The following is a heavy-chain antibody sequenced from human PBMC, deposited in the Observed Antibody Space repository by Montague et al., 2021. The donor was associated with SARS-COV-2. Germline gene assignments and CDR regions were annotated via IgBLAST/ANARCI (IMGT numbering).Heavy chain of an antibody. Sequence: SLRLSCAASGFAFGDHGMSWVRQVPGKGLEWVSGINWKGELTSYADSVKGRFTISRDNAKNSLYLKMSSLRAEDTALDYCARVAGYSSNWSYYFDYWGQGTLVTVSS. CDR1: GFAFGDHG. CDR2: INWKGELT. CDR3: ARVAGYSSNWSYYFDY. J-gene: IGHJ4*02. D-gene: IGHD6-13*01. V-gene: IGHV3-20*04.